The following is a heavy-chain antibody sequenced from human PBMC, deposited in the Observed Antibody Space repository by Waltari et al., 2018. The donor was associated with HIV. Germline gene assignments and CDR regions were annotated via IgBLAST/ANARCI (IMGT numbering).Heavy chain of an antibody. V-gene: IGHV4-34*01. CDR3: ARTYYDFWSGTHNNNWFDP. Sequence: QVQLQQWGAGLLKPSETLSLTCAVYGGSFSGYYWSWIRQPPGKGLEWIGEINHSGSTNYNPSLKSRVIISVDTSKNQFSLKLSSVTAADTAVYYCARTYYDFWSGTHNNNWFDPWGQGTLVTVSS. CDR2: INHSGST. J-gene: IGHJ5*02. CDR1: GGSFSGYY. D-gene: IGHD3-3*01.